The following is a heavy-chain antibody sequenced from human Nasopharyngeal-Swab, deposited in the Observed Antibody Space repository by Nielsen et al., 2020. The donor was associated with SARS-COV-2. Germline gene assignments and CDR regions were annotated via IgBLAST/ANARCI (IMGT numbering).Heavy chain of an antibody. D-gene: IGHD3-10*01. V-gene: IGHV3-74*01. CDR3: ARSAVGIRGVLDK. J-gene: IGHJ3*02. CDR2: INGDGTWI. CDR1: GFIFEDYA. Sequence: GESLKISCAASGFIFEDYAMHWVRQTPGKGPEWVSHINGDGTWISYADSVKGRFTISRDNSKNTVYLQMNSLGGDDTAVYYCARSAVGIRGVLDKWGPGTKVTVSP.